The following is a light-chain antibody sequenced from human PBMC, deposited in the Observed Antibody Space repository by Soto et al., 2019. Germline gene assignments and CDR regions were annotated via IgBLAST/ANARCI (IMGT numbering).Light chain of an antibody. V-gene: IGKV3-20*01. CDR1: QSVSSSY. CDR3: QQYGSSLSIT. CDR2: GAS. Sequence: EIVLTQSPGTLSLPPGERATLSCRASQSVSSSYLAWYQQKPGQAPRLLIYGASSRATGIPDRFSGSGSGTDFTLTISRLEPEDFAVYYCQQYGSSLSITFGQGTRLEIK. J-gene: IGKJ5*01.